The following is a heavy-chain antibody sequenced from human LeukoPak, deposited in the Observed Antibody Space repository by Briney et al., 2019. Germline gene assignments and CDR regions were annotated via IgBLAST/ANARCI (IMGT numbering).Heavy chain of an antibody. Sequence: GGSLRLSCTASGFSFGDYAMNWVRQAPGKGLEWLAFIRYDGSNKYYADSVKGRFTISRDNSKNTLYLQMNSLRAEDTAVYYCATVMVGGTNFDYWGQGTLVTVSS. CDR2: IRYDGSNK. J-gene: IGHJ4*02. CDR1: GFSFGDYA. V-gene: IGHV3-30*02. D-gene: IGHD1-26*01. CDR3: ATVMVGGTNFDY.